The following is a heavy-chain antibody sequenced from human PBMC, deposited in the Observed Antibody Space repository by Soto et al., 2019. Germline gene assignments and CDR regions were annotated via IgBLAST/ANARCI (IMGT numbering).Heavy chain of an antibody. CDR2: ISSSGSTI. J-gene: IGHJ4*02. Sequence: LRLSCAASGFTFSDYYMSWIRQAPGKGLEWVSYISSSGSTIYYADSVKGRFTISRDNAKNSLYLQMNSLRAEDTAVYYCARGLWYYDILTGYYNYFDYWGQGTLVTVSS. V-gene: IGHV3-11*01. CDR1: GFTFSDYY. D-gene: IGHD3-9*01. CDR3: ARGLWYYDILTGYYNYFDY.